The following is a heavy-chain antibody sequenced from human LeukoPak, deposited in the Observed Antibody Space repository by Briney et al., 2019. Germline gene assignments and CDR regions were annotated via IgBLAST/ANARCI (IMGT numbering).Heavy chain of an antibody. J-gene: IGHJ5*02. CDR2: INPSGGST. CDR3: ARDGEITMEGNWFDP. D-gene: IGHD3-10*01. Sequence: ASVKVSCKASGYTFTSYYMHWVRQAPGQGLEWMGIINPSGGSTSYAQKFQGRVTMTRDTSTSTVYMELSSLRPEDTAVYYCARDGEITMEGNWFDPWGQGTLVTVS. V-gene: IGHV1-46*01. CDR1: GYTFTSYY.